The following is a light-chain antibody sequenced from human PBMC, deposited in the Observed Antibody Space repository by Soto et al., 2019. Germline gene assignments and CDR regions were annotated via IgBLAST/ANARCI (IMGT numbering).Light chain of an antibody. CDR1: SSDVGSYNL. J-gene: IGLJ2*01. CDR3: SSYAGAVV. CDR2: EGY. Sequence: QSALTQPASVSGSPGQSITISCTGTSSDVGSYNLVSWYQQHPGKAPKLMIYEGYNRPSGVSNRFSGSKSGNTASLTISGLQAEDEADYYCSSYAGAVVFGGGTKITVL. V-gene: IGLV2-23*01.